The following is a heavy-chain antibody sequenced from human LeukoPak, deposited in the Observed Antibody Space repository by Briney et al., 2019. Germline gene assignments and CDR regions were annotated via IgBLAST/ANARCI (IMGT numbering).Heavy chain of an antibody. J-gene: IGHJ6*03. V-gene: IGHV4-59*01. CDR2: IYYSGST. Sequence: SETLSLTCTVSGGSISSYYWSWIRQPPGKGLEWIGYIYYSGSTNYNPSLKSRVTISVDTSKNQFSLKLRSVTAADTAVYYCARETSQKGAHYMDVWGKGTTVTISS. CDR3: ARETSQKGAHYMDV. CDR1: GGSISSYY. D-gene: IGHD3-16*01.